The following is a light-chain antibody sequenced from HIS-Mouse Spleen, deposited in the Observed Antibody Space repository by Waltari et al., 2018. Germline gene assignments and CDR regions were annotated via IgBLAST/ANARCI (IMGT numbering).Light chain of an antibody. V-gene: IGLV1-51*01. CDR1: SSNIGNNY. CDR3: GTWDSSLSVYV. J-gene: IGLJ1*01. Sequence: QSVLTQPPSVSAAPGQKVTISCSGSSSNIGNNYVSWYQQLPGTAPKLLIYDKNKRPSRIPDRFSGSKSGTSATLGLTGRQTGDEADYYCGTWDSSLSVYVFGTGTKVTVL. CDR2: DKN.